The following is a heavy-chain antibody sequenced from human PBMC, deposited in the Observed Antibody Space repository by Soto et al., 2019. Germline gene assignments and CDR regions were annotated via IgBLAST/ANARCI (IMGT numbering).Heavy chain of an antibody. CDR3: AAYPGYSYGVFYGMDV. V-gene: IGHV1-58*01. D-gene: IGHD5-18*01. CDR1: GFTFTSSA. CDR2: IVVGSGNT. Sequence: QMQLVQSGPEVKKPGTSVKVSCKASGFTFTSSAVQWVRQARGQRLEGIGWIVVGSGNTNYAQKFQERVTITRDMSTSTAYMELSSLRSEDTAVYYCAAYPGYSYGVFYGMDVWGQGTTVTVSS. J-gene: IGHJ6*02.